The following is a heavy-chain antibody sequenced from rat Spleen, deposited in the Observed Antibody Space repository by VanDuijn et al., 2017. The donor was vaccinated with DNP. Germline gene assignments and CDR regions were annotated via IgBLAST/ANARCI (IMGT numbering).Heavy chain of an antibody. CDR2: IRFDGATT. J-gene: IGHJ2*01. Sequence: EVQLVESGGGLVQPGGSLRLSCSASGFSLSDYYMAWVRQTPTKGLEWVAYIRFDGATTYYGDSVKGRFTISRDNAKSSLYLQMNSLTSDDMATYYCARHVLPLRVWDYWGQGVMVTVSS. V-gene: IGHV5-22*01. CDR3: ARHVLPLRVWDY. CDR1: GFSLSDYY. D-gene: IGHD1-4*01.